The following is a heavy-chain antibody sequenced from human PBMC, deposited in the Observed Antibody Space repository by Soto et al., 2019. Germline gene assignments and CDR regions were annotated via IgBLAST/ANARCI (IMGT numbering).Heavy chain of an antibody. CDR1: GFTFSSYA. CDR2: ISGSGDST. V-gene: IGHV3-23*01. CDR3: ARRGSGTFFDY. Sequence: EVQLLESGGGLVQPGGSLRLSCAASGFTFSSYAMRWVRQAPGKGLEWVSAISGSGDSTYYAASVQGRFTISRDNSKNTLYLQMNSLRAEDTAVYYCARRGSGTFFDYWGQGTLVTVSS. D-gene: IGHD3-10*01. J-gene: IGHJ4*02.